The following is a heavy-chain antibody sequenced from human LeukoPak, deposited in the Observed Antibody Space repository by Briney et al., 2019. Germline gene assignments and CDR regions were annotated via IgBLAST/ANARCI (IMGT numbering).Heavy chain of an antibody. Sequence: PGGSLRLSCAASGFTFSDYYMNWVRQAPGKGLEWVSSISSSSSYIYYADSVKGRFTISRDNAKNSLYLQMNSLRAEDTAVYYCARAVPAAPGDYWGQGTLVTVSS. CDR3: ARAVPAAPGDY. J-gene: IGHJ4*02. D-gene: IGHD2-2*01. CDR1: GFTFSDYY. V-gene: IGHV3-21*01. CDR2: ISSSSSYI.